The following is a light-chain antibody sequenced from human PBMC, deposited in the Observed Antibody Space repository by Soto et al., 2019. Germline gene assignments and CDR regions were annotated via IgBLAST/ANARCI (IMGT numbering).Light chain of an antibody. Sequence: QSVLTQPASVSGSPGQSITISCTGTSSDVGSYNLVSWYQQHPGKAPKLMFYEGSKRPSGVSNRFSGSKSGNTASLTISGLQAEDEADYYCCSYAGSSSYVLGTGTKVT. CDR1: SSDVGSYNL. J-gene: IGLJ1*01. CDR2: EGS. V-gene: IGLV2-23*01. CDR3: CSYAGSSSYV.